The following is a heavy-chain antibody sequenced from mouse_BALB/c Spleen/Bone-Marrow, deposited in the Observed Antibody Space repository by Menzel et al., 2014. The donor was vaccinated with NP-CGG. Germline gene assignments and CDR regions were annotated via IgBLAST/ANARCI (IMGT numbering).Heavy chain of an antibody. D-gene: IGHD2-4*01. J-gene: IGHJ2*01. Sequence: QVQLQQSGPQLVRPGASVKISCKASGYSFTNYWMHWVKQRPGQGLEWIGMIDPSDSETRLNQKFKDKATLTVDKSSITAYMQLSSPTYEDSAVYYCARYDYGLDYWGQGTTLTVSS. V-gene: IGHV1S127*01. CDR1: GYSFTNYW. CDR3: ARYDYGLDY. CDR2: IDPSDSET.